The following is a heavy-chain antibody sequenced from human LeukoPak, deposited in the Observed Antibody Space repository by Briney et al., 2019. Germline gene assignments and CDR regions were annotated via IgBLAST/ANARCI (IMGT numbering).Heavy chain of an antibody. Sequence: TGGSLRLSCAASGXTFSNYAMHWVRQAPGKGLEWVAVISDDGSNKYYGDSVKGRFTISRDNSKDTVYLQMNSLRAEDTAVYYCAKDRYSSGWYGDFDYWGQGTLVTVSS. V-gene: IGHV3-30*18. CDR1: GXTFSNYA. CDR3: AKDRYSSGWYGDFDY. J-gene: IGHJ4*02. D-gene: IGHD6-19*01. CDR2: ISDDGSNK.